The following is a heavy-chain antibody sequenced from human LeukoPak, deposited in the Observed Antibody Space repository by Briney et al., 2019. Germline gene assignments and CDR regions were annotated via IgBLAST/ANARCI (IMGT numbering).Heavy chain of an antibody. Sequence: PGGSLKLSCAASGFTFSDSAVHWARQASGKGLEWVGRIRSKANSYATAYAASVKGRFTISRDDSKNTAYLQMNSLKTEDTAVYYCTRPSYDSSVSGVDYWGQGTLVTVSS. CDR2: IRSKANSYAT. CDR1: GFTFSDSA. J-gene: IGHJ4*02. D-gene: IGHD3-22*01. CDR3: TRPSYDSSVSGVDY. V-gene: IGHV3-73*01.